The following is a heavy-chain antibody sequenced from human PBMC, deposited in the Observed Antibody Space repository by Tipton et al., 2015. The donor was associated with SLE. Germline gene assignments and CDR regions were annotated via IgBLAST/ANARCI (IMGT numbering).Heavy chain of an antibody. CDR3: ARQSYPGLVVYAHNWFDP. CDR2: INHSGRT. V-gene: IGHV4-34*01. D-gene: IGHD2-8*02. CDR1: GGSFSGYY. J-gene: IGHJ5*02. Sequence: TLSLTCAVYGGSFSGYYWSWIRQSPGKGLEWIGEINHSGRTNYNPSLKSRVTISVDTSKNQFSLKLSSVTAADTAVYYCARQSYPGLVVYAHNWFDPWGQGTLVTVSS.